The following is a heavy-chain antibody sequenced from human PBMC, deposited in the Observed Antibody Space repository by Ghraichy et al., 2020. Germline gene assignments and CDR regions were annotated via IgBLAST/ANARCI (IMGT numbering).Heavy chain of an antibody. CDR1: NFPIDSGFY. Sequence: SETLSLTFSVSNFPIDSGFYWGWIRQPPGKGLEWIGSIYHTGSTYSNPSLKSRVTLSVDTSKNHLSLKLTSVTAADTAIYFCARESGHDIDDYALAYWGPGTLVTVSS. CDR2: IYHTGST. J-gene: IGHJ4*02. CDR3: ARESGHDIDDYALAY. D-gene: IGHD4-17*01. V-gene: IGHV4-38-2*02.